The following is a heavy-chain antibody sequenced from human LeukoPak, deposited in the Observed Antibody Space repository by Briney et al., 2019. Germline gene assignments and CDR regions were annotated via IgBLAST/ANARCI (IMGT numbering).Heavy chain of an antibody. V-gene: IGHV1-18*01. CDR1: GYTFTSYG. Sequence: GASVKVSCKASGYTFTSYGISWVRQAPGQGLEWMGWISAYNGNTNYAQKLQGRVTMTTDTSTSTAYMELRSLRSDDTAVYYCVTSVESPYDSSGYYYYFDYWGQGTLVTVSS. CDR2: ISAYNGNT. J-gene: IGHJ4*02. D-gene: IGHD3-22*01. CDR3: VTSVESPYDSSGYYYYFDY.